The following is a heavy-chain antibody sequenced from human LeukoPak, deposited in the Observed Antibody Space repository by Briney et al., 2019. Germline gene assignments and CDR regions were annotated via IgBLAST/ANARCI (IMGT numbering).Heavy chain of an antibody. J-gene: IGHJ6*02. CDR1: GFTVSSNY. CDR2: ISGSGGST. Sequence: PGGSLRLSCAASGFTVSSNYMSWVRQAPGKGLEWVSAISGSGGSTYYADSVKGRFTISRDNSKNTLYLQMNSLRAEDTAVYYCAKSIMIHYYGMDVWGQGTTVTVSS. V-gene: IGHV3-23*01. CDR3: AKSIMIHYYGMDV. D-gene: IGHD3-22*01.